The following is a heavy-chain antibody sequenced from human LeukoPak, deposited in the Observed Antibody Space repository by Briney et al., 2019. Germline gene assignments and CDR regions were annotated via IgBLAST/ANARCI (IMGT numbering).Heavy chain of an antibody. CDR3: ARVRMVRGVYCWFDP. J-gene: IGHJ5*02. D-gene: IGHD3-10*01. Sequence: ASVKVSCKAPGYTFTSYDINWVRQATGQGLEWMGWMNPNSGNTGYAQKFQGRVTMTRNTSISTAYMELSSLRSEDTAVYYCARVRMVRGVYCWFDPWGQGTLVTASS. V-gene: IGHV1-8*01. CDR1: GYTFTSYD. CDR2: MNPNSGNT.